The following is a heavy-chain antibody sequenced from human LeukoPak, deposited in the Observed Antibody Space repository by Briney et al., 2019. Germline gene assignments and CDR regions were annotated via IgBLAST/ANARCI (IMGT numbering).Heavy chain of an antibody. D-gene: IGHD2-21*02. J-gene: IGHJ4*02. CDR3: ARGGFYCGGDCYFDY. Sequence: TSETLSLTCAVYGGSFSAYYWSWIRQPPGKGLEWIGEINHSGSTDYNPSLKSRVTISVDTPKNQFSLKLSSVTAADTAVYYCARGGFYCGGDCYFDYWGQGTLVTVSS. CDR2: INHSGST. V-gene: IGHV4-34*01. CDR1: GGSFSAYY.